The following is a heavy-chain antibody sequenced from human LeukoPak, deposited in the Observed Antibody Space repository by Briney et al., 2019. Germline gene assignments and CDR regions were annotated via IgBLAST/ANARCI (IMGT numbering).Heavy chain of an antibody. D-gene: IGHD6-19*01. CDR1: GFTFSSYW. CDR2: INSDGSST. J-gene: IGHJ4*02. CDR3: ARDPMAGTVDY. Sequence: PGGSLRLSCAASGFTFSSYWMHWVRQAPGKGLVWVSRINSDGSSTRYVDSVKGRFTISRDNAKNTLYLQMNSLRAEDTAVYFCARDPMAGTVDYWGQGTLVTVSS. V-gene: IGHV3-74*01.